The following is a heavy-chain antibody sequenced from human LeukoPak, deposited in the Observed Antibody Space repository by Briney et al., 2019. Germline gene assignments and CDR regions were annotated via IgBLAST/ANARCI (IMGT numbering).Heavy chain of an antibody. D-gene: IGHD2-2*01. J-gene: IGHJ6*03. CDR3: ARDYEYQLLGRYLYYYYMDV. V-gene: IGHV1-2*02. CDR2: INPNSGGT. CDR1: GYTFTGYY. Sequence: ASVKVSCKASGYTFTGYYMLWVRQAPGQWLEWMGWINPNSGGTNYAQEFQGRVTMTRDPSISPAYMELSRLRSDDSAVYYCARDYEYQLLGRYLYYYYMDVWGKGTTVTVSS.